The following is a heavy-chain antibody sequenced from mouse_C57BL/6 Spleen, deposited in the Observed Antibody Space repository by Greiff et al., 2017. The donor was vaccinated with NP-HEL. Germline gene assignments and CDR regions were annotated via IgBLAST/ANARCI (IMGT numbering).Heavy chain of an antibody. J-gene: IGHJ3*01. Sequence: QVQLQQPGAELVMPGASVKLSCKASGYTFTSYWMHWVKQRPGQGLEWIGEIDPSDSYTNYNQKFKGKSTLTVDKSSSTAYMQLSSLTSEDSAVYDCARGTSWFAYWGQGTLVTVSA. CDR2: IDPSDSYT. CDR1: GYTFTSYW. D-gene: IGHD3-3*01. V-gene: IGHV1-69*01. CDR3: ARGTSWFAY.